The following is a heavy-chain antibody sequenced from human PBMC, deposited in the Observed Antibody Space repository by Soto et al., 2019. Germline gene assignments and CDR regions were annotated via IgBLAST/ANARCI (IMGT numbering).Heavy chain of an antibody. Sequence: EVHLLESGGSLVQAVWSRRLYGVVSGFRLTNSCMRWVRQAPGQGRAWISAITAGGGSTYSDSVRGRCIDSRALSKNTVFMQMNNLKTEDTAVYNCAKCTVATIVTSGWCNWLDPWGRGTRVAVSS. J-gene: IGHJ5*02. CDR2: ITAGGGST. D-gene: IGHD3-22*01. CDR3: AKCTVATIVTSGWCNWLDP. CDR1: GFRLTNSC. V-gene: IGHV3-23*01.